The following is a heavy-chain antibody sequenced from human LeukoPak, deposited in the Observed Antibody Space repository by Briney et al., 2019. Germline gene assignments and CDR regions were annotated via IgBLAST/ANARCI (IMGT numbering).Heavy chain of an antibody. J-gene: IGHJ4*02. D-gene: IGHD3-10*01. V-gene: IGHV4-39*01. CDR1: GGSISSSSHY. Sequence: SETLYLTCSVSGGSISSSSHYWGWIRQSPGMGLEWIGSIFDSGSTYYNPSLKSRVTISADTSKKQFSLKLSSVTAADTAVYYCARGVDYYGVWGQGTLATVSS. CDR3: ARGVDYYGV. CDR2: IFDSGST.